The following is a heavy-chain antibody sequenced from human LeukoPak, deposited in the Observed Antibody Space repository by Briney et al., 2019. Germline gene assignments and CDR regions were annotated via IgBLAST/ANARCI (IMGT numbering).Heavy chain of an antibody. CDR1: GGSISSYY. CDR3: ASGGFLEWLST. J-gene: IGHJ5*02. V-gene: IGHV4-59*01. D-gene: IGHD3-3*01. Sequence: SETLSLTCTVSGGSISSYYWSWIRQPPGKGLEWIGYIYYSGSTNYNPSLKSRVTVSVDTSKNQFSLKLSSVTAADTAVYYCASGGFLEWLSTWGQGTLVTVSS. CDR2: IYYSGST.